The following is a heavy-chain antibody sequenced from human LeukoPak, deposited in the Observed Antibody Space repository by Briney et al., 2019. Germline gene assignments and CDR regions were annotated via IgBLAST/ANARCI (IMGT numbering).Heavy chain of an antibody. V-gene: IGHV4-30-2*01. CDR3: ASGHYYGSGSSLDY. CDR1: GGSISSGGYY. CDR2: IYHSGST. D-gene: IGHD3-10*01. Sequence: SQTLSLTCTVSGGSISSGGYYWSWIRQPPGKGLEWIGYIYHSGSTYYNPSLKSRVTISVDRSKNQFSLKLSSVTAADTAVYYCASGHYYGSGSSLDYWGQGTLVTVSS. J-gene: IGHJ4*02.